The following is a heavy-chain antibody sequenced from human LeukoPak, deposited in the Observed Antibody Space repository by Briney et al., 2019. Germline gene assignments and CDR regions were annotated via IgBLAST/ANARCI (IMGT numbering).Heavy chain of an antibody. CDR2: MNPNSGNT. J-gene: IGHJ6*03. CDR1: GYTFTSYD. CDR3: ARGLRFLEWFFSDYYYYMDV. V-gene: IGHV1-8*03. Sequence: ASVKVSCKASGYTFTSYDINWVRQAPGQGLEWMGWMNPNSGNTGCAQKFQGRVTITRNTSISTAYMELSSLRSEDTAVYYCARGLRFLEWFFSDYYYYMDVWGKGTTVTVSS. D-gene: IGHD3-3*01.